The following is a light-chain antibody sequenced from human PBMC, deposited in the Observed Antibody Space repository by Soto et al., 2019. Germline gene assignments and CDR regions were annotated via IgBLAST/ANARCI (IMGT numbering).Light chain of an antibody. CDR3: QQYDTDWT. Sequence: IQMTQSPSTLAASIGDRVNITCRASQNIHTWLAWYQQRPGKAPKLLIYDASTLESGVPSRFSGGGSGTEFSLTVSSLQPDDFATYYCQQYDTDWTFGLGTKVEIK. CDR2: DAS. CDR1: QNIHTW. J-gene: IGKJ1*01. V-gene: IGKV1-5*01.